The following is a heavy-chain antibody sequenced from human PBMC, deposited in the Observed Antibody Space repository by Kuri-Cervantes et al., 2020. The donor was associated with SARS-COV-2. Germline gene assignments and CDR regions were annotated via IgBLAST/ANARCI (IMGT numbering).Heavy chain of an antibody. CDR3: ARGRGTMVLNWFDP. CDR2: IYYSGST. D-gene: IGHD3-10*01. Sequence: SETLSLTCTVSGGSISSYYWSWIRQPPGKGLEWIGYIYYSGSTNYNPSLKSRVTISVDTSKNQFSLKLSSVTAADTAAYYCARGRGTMVLNWFDPWGQGTLVTVSS. J-gene: IGHJ5*02. V-gene: IGHV4-59*01. CDR1: GGSISSYY.